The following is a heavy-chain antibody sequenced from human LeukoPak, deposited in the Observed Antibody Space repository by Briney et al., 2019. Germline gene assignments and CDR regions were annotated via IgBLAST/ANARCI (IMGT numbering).Heavy chain of an antibody. D-gene: IGHD5-12*01. CDR3: AKDSGYSGYSYWYFDL. CDR1: GFTFSSYA. Sequence: PGGSLRLSCAASGFTFSSYAMSWVRQAPGKGLEWVSAISGSGGSTYYADSVKGRFTISRDNSKNTLYLQMNSLRAEDTAVYYCAKDSGYSGYSYWYFDLWGRGTLVTVSS. J-gene: IGHJ2*01. V-gene: IGHV3-23*01. CDR2: ISGSGGST.